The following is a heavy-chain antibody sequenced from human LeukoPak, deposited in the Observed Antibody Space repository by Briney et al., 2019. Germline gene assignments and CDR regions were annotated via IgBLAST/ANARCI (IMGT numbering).Heavy chain of an antibody. D-gene: IGHD6-19*01. CDR3: ARVSGWYLYNYYYGMDV. J-gene: IGHJ6*02. CDR1: GGSFSGYY. CDR2: INHSGST. Sequence: SETLSLTCAVYGGSFSGYYWSWIRQPPGKGLEWIGEINHSGSTNYNPSLKSRVTISVDTSKNQFSLKLSSVTAADTAVYYCARVSGWYLYNYYYGMDVWGQGTTVTVSS. V-gene: IGHV4-34*01.